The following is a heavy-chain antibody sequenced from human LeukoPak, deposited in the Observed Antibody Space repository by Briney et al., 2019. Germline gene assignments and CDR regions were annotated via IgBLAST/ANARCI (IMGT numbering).Heavy chain of an antibody. CDR2: ISSSSSYI. V-gene: IGHV3-21*04. D-gene: IGHD6-13*01. J-gene: IGHJ4*02. CDR1: GFTFSSYS. Sequence: PGGSLRLSCAASGFTFSSYSMNWVRQAPGKGLEWVSSISSSSSYIYYADSVKGRFTISRDNAKNSLYLQMNSLRAEDTAVYYCAKLKGSSWGGVDHWGQGTLVTVSS. CDR3: AKLKGSSWGGVDH.